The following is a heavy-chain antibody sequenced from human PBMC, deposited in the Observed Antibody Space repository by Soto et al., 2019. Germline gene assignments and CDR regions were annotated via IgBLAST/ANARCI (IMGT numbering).Heavy chain of an antibody. CDR2: ISYDGSNK. V-gene: IGHV3-30-3*01. CDR1: GFNLNNYA. D-gene: IGHD6-19*01. J-gene: IGHJ4*02. Sequence: GGSLRLSCAVSGFNLNNYAMHWVRQAPGKGLEWMAVISYDGSNKYYADSVKGRFTISRDTSKNTLYLHMDSLRPEDSAVYYCVRDARAVAAYFFDHWGQGTLVTVSS. CDR3: VRDARAVAAYFFDH.